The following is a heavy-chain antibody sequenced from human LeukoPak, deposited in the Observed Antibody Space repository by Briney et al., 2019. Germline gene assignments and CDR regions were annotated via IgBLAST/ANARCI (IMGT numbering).Heavy chain of an antibody. V-gene: IGHV4-59*01. D-gene: IGHD1-7*01. Sequence: SETLSLTCTVSGVSISIYYWSRVRQPPGKGLEWIGYIYNSGSTIYNPSLKSRATISADTSKNQFSPQLSSVTAADTAVYYCVRDRELNYWGQGILVTVSS. CDR3: VRDRELNY. J-gene: IGHJ4*02. CDR2: IYNSGST. CDR1: GVSISIYY.